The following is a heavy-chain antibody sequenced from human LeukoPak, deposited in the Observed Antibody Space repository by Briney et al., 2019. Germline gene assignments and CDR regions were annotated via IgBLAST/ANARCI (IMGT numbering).Heavy chain of an antibody. CDR2: IYTSGST. D-gene: IGHD6-13*01. Sequence: SETLSLTCTVSGGSISSGSYYWSWIRQPAGKGLEWIGRIYTSGSTDYNPSLESRLTMSVDTSKNQFSLRLSSVTAADTAVYYCARDGSSSWPFDFWGQGTLVTVSS. V-gene: IGHV4-61*02. J-gene: IGHJ4*02. CDR1: GGSISSGSYY. CDR3: ARDGSSSWPFDF.